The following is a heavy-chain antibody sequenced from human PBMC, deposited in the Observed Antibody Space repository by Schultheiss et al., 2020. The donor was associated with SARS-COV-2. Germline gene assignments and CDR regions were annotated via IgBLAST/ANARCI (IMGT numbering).Heavy chain of an antibody. Sequence: ASVKVSCKASGYTFTSYGISWVRQAPGQGLEWMGWINPNSGGTNYAQKFQGRVTMTTDTSTSTAYMELRSLRSDDTAVYYCARDGDDPTMIVVVSNWFDPWGQGTLVTVSS. J-gene: IGHJ5*02. V-gene: IGHV1-18*01. CDR2: INPNSGGT. D-gene: IGHD3-22*01. CDR1: GYTFTSYG. CDR3: ARDGDDPTMIVVVSNWFDP.